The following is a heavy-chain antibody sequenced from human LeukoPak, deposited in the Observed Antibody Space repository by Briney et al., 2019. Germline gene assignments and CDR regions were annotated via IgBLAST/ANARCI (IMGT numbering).Heavy chain of an antibody. Sequence: PGGTLRLSCAASGFTFSSYGMSWVRQAPGKVLEWVANIKQDGSEQYYVDSVKGRFTISRDNAKSSLYLQMNSLRNEDTAVYYCARMTPQYIYGSTDYHYNYFDYWGQGTLVTVSS. CDR1: GFTFSSYG. CDR2: IKQDGSEQ. D-gene: IGHD3-22*01. J-gene: IGHJ4*02. V-gene: IGHV3-7*01. CDR3: ARMTPQYIYGSTDYHYNYFDY.